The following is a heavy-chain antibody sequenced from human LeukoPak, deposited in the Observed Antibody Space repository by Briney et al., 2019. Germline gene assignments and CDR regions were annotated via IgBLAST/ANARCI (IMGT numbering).Heavy chain of an antibody. CDR3: ARLGGDTYYFGSASYPNWYFDL. V-gene: IGHV5-51*01. CDR1: GYTFTSYW. D-gene: IGHD3-10*01. Sequence: GESLKISCQASGYTFTSYWIGWVRQLPGKGLECMGIIYPDDSDTTYCPSFQGQVTISADKSFSTAYLQWSSLKASDTAIYYCARLGGDTYYFGSASYPNWYFDLWGRGTLVTVS. J-gene: IGHJ2*01. CDR2: IYPDDSDT.